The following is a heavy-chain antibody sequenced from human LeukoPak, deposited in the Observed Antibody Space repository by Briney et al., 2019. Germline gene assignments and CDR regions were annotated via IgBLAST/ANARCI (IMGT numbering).Heavy chain of an antibody. V-gene: IGHV6-1*01. Sequence: SQTLSLTCAISGDSVSSNSVAWNWIRQSPSRGLEWLGRTYYRSKGYNDYAVSVKSRITINPDTSKNQFSLQLNSVTPEDTAVYYCARELIAVAPFDYWGQGTLVTVSS. CDR2: TYYRSKGYN. J-gene: IGHJ4*02. D-gene: IGHD6-19*01. CDR1: GDSVSSNSVA. CDR3: ARELIAVAPFDY.